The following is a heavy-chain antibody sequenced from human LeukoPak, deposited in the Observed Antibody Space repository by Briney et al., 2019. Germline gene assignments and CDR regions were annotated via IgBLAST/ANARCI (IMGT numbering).Heavy chain of an antibody. V-gene: IGHV3-21*01. CDR1: GFTFSSYS. Sequence: GGSLRLSCAASGFTFSSYSMNWVRQAPGKGLEWVSSISSSSSYIYYADSVKGRFTISRDNAKNSLYLQMNSLRAEDTAVYYCARASSGWYGPHWWGQGTLVTVSS. CDR2: ISSSSSYI. CDR3: ARASSGWYGPHW. J-gene: IGHJ4*02. D-gene: IGHD6-19*01.